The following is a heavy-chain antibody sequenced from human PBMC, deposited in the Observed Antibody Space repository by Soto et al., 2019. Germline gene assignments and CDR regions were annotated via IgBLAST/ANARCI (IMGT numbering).Heavy chain of an antibody. CDR3: ARPVVTALSHYFDY. CDR2: IYYSGST. CDR1: GGSISSSSYY. J-gene: IGHJ4*02. Sequence: TSETLSLTCTVSGGSISSSSYYWGWIRQPPGKGLEWIGSIYYSGSTYYNPSLKSRVTISVDTSKNQFSLKLSSVTAADTAVYYCARPVVTALSHYFDYWGQGTLVTVSS. D-gene: IGHD2-21*02. V-gene: IGHV4-39*01.